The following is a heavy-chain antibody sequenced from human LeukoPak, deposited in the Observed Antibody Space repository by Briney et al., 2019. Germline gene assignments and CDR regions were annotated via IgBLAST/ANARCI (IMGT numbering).Heavy chain of an antibody. CDR2: INPSTGGT. CDR1: GYSFTDYS. D-gene: IGHD3-10*01. CDR3: AKTVSGSYYNGFDH. V-gene: IGHV1-2*02. Sequence: GASVKVSCKASGYSFTDYSVYWLRQAPGQGLEWMGWINPSTGGTYYAQKFQARVTLTRDTSITTAYMELNSLRSDDTAVYYCAKTVSGSYYNGFDHWGQGTLVTVSS. J-gene: IGHJ4*02.